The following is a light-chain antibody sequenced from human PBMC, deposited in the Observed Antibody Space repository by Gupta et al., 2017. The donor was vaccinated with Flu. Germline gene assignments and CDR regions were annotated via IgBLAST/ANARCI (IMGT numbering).Light chain of an antibody. CDR1: QGINRW. V-gene: IGKV1-12*01. CDR2: DAS. Sequence: DIQVTQSPSSVSASVGDRVPITCRASQGINRWLAWYQHKPGKAPKLLIYDASSLQSGVPSRFSGSGSGADYTLTINSLQPEDSATYYCQQANSFPWTFGQGTKVEI. J-gene: IGKJ1*01. CDR3: QQANSFPWT.